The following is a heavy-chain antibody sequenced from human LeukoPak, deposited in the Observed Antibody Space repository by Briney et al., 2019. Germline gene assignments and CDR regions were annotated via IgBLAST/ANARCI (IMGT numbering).Heavy chain of an antibody. D-gene: IGHD2-2*01. CDR2: ITGSGDTT. CDR3: AKARYCSGTTCYAYYFDY. V-gene: IGHV3-23*01. J-gene: IGHJ4*02. CDR1: GITFASYA. Sequence: GGSLRLSCAAPGITFASYAMSWVRQAPGEGLEWVSTITGSGDTTYYADSVKGRFTISRDTSKNILYLQMNSLRAEDTAVYYCAKARYCSGTTCYAYYFDYWGQGTLVTVSS.